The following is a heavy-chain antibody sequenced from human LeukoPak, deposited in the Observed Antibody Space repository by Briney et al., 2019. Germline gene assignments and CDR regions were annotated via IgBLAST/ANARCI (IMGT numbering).Heavy chain of an antibody. D-gene: IGHD6-19*01. CDR1: GGSFSSYV. J-gene: IGHJ4*02. Sequence: ASVKVSYKASGGSFSSYVITWVRQAPGQGLEWMGWINPNSGGTNYAQKFQGRVTMTRDTSISTAYMELSSLRSEDTAVYYCARGTPSGWYGAVYWGQGTLVTVSS. CDR3: ARGTPSGWYGAVY. CDR2: INPNSGGT. V-gene: IGHV1-2*02.